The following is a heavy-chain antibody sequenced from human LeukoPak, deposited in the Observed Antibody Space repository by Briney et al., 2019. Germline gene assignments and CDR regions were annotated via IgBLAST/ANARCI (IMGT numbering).Heavy chain of an antibody. CDR3: ARRQNGWYYFDY. Sequence: GASVKVSRKASGYTFTSYYMHWVRQAPGQGLEWMGIINPSGGSTSYAQKFQGRVTMTRDTSTSTVYMELSSLRSEDTAVYYCARRQNGWYYFDYWGQGTLVTVSS. V-gene: IGHV1-46*01. CDR1: GYTFTSYY. CDR2: INPSGGST. D-gene: IGHD2-15*01. J-gene: IGHJ4*02.